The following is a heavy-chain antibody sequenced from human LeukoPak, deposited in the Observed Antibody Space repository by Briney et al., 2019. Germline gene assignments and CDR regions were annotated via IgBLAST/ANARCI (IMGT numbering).Heavy chain of an antibody. V-gene: IGHV3-7*01. Sequence: GGSLRLSCAASGFTFSGYWMSWVRQTPEKGLEWVANIKQDGNEKYYVDSVKGRFTISRDNVKNSLYLHMNSLRADDTAVYYCARDKIVGPTTLDYWGQGTLVTVSS. J-gene: IGHJ4*02. CDR1: GFTFSGYW. CDR3: ARDKIVGPTTLDY. CDR2: IKQDGNEK. D-gene: IGHD1-26*01.